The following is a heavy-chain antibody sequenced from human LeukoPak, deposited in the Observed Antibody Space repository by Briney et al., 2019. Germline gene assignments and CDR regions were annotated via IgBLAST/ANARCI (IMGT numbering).Heavy chain of an antibody. D-gene: IGHD4-23*01. CDR2: IYNSGST. J-gene: IGHJ5*01. CDR3: ARTARTPDS. CDR1: GGSISSYY. Sequence: SEALSLTCTVSGGSISSYYWSWIRQPPGKGLEWIGYIYNSGSTNYNPSLKSRVSMSLDTSKNQFSLKLSSATAADTAVYYCARTARTPDSWGQGTLVTVSS. V-gene: IGHV4-59*01.